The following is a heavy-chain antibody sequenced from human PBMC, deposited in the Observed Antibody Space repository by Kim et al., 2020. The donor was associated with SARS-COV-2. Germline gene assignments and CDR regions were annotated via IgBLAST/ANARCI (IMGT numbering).Heavy chain of an antibody. CDR3: TTGVEIVATNVAFDI. Sequence: GGSLRLSCAASGFTFSNAWMSWVRQAPGKGLEWVGRIKSKADGGTTDYAAPVKGRFTISRDDSKNTVNLQMNSLKTEATAVYYCTTGVEIVATNVAFDIWGQGTMVTVSS. D-gene: IGHD5-12*01. CDR2: IKSKADGGTT. CDR1: GFTFSNAW. V-gene: IGHV3-15*01. J-gene: IGHJ3*02.